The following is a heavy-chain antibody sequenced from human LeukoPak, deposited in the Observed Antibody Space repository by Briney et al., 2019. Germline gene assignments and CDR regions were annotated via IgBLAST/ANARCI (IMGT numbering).Heavy chain of an antibody. V-gene: IGHV1-24*01. J-gene: IGHJ4*02. CDR2: FDPEDGET. D-gene: IGHD3-10*01. CDR1: GYTLTELS. CDR3: ARDRLGGSGSYYKY. Sequence: GASVKVSCKVSGYTLTELSMHWVRQTPGKGLEWMGGFDPEDGETIYAQKFQGRVTMTEDTSTDTAYMELSSLRSDDTAVYYCARDRLGGSGSYYKYWGQGTLVTVSS.